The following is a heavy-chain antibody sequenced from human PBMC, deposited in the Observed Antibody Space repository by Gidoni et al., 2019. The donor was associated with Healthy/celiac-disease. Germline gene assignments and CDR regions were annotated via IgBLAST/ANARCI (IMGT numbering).Heavy chain of an antibody. CDR2: IWYDGSNK. J-gene: IGHJ5*02. V-gene: IGHV3-33*01. D-gene: IGHD3-10*01. CDR1: GFTFSSYG. Sequence: QVQLVASGGGVVQPGRSLRLSCAASGFTFSSYGMHWVRQAPGKGLEWVAVIWYDGSNKYYADSVKGRFTISRDNSKNTLYLQMNSLRAEDTAVYYCAREGGSPGWFDPWGQGTLVTVSS. CDR3: AREGGSPGWFDP.